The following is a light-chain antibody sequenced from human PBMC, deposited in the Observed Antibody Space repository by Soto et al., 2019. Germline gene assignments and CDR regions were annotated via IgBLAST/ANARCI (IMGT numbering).Light chain of an antibody. V-gene: IGKV1-6*01. CDR3: LLDFRYFWA. Sequence: AIQMTQPPSSLSPSVGNRVTITCRASQGIRNDLGWYQQRPGKVPKLLIYAASTLQSGVPSRFSGSGSGTDFTLTISSLQPEDFATYYCLLDFRYFWAFGQGTKVDIK. CDR1: QGIRND. CDR2: AAS. J-gene: IGKJ1*01.